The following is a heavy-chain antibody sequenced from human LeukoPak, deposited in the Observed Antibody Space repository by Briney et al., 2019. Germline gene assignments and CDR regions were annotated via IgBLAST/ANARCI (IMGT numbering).Heavy chain of an antibody. CDR3: ARAPATAMIIYYGMDV. D-gene: IGHD2-2*01. J-gene: IGHJ6*02. CDR1: GYTFTSYG. V-gene: IGHV1-18*01. CDR2: ISAYNGNT. Sequence: ASVKVSCKASGYTFTSYGISWVRQAPGQGLEWMGWISAYNGNTNYAQKLQGRVTMTTDTSTSTAYMELRSLRSDDTAVYYCARAPATAMIIYYGMDVWGQGTTVTVSS.